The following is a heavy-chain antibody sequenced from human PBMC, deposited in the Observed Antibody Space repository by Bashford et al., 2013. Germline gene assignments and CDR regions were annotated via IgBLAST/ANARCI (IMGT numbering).Heavy chain of an antibody. CDR2: IYSGGST. Sequence: GSLRLSCAASGFTFSSYAMHWVRQAPGKGLEWVAVIYSGGSTYYADSVKGRFTISRDNSKNTLYLQMNSLRAEDTAVYYCARGGYFDYWGQGTLVTVSS. V-gene: IGHV3-53*01. J-gene: IGHJ4*02. CDR3: ARGGYFDY. D-gene: IGHD3-16*01. CDR1: GFTFSSYA.